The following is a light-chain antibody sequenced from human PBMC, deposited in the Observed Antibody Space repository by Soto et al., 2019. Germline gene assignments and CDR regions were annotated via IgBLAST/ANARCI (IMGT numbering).Light chain of an antibody. CDR3: QQYNNWPLT. V-gene: IGKV3D-15*01. J-gene: IGKJ4*01. Sequence: EIVMTQSPATLSVSPGERATLSCRTSQSVNDNLAWYQQKPGQAPRLLVYGASTGATGIPARFSGSGSGTEFTLTISSLQSEDFAVYYCQQYNNWPLTFGGGTKVDIK. CDR1: QSVNDN. CDR2: GAS.